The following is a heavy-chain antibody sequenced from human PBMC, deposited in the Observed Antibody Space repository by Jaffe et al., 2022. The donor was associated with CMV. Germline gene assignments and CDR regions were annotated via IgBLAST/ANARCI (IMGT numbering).Heavy chain of an antibody. CDR1: GGSISSSSYY. D-gene: IGHD3-3*01. CDR3: ARHEEIFGVDP. J-gene: IGHJ5*02. V-gene: IGHV4-39*01. Sequence: QLQLQESGPGLVKPSETLSLTCTVSGGSISSSSYYWGWIRQPPGKGLEWIGSIYYSGSTYYNPSLKSRVTISVDTSKNQFSLKLSSVTAADTAVYYCARHEEIFGVDPWGQGTLVTVSS. CDR2: IYYSGST.